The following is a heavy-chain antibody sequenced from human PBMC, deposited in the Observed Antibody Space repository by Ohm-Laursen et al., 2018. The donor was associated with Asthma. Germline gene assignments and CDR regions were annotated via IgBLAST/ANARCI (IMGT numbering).Heavy chain of an antibody. J-gene: IGHJ4*02. CDR3: ARGERDYGLDY. V-gene: IGHV4-34*01. CDR1: GGSFSGYY. D-gene: IGHD4-17*01. Sequence: SDTLSLTCAVYGGSFSGYYWSWIRQPSGKGLEWIGEINHSGSTNYNPSLKSRVTISVDTSKNQFSLKLSSVTAADTAVYYCARGERDYGLDYWGQGTLVTVSS. CDR2: INHSGST.